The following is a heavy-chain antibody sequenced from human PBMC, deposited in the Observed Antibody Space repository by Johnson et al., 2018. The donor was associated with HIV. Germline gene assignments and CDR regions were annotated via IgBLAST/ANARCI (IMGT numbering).Heavy chain of an antibody. Sequence: VQLVESGGGLVQPGGSLRLSCAASGFTFSSYWMSWVRQAPGKGLEWVAYIKQDGSEKYYVDSVKGRFTISRDNAKNSLYLQMNSLRAEDTAVYYCASVYYDILTGYYYDAFDIWGQGTRVTVSS. V-gene: IGHV3-7*02. CDR1: GFTFSSYW. CDR2: IKQDGSEK. J-gene: IGHJ3*02. D-gene: IGHD3-9*01. CDR3: ASVYYDILTGYYYDAFDI.